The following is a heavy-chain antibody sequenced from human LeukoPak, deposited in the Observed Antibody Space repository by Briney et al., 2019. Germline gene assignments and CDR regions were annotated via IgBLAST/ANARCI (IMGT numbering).Heavy chain of an antibody. CDR3: ARSKMPTPLSAFDA. V-gene: IGHV4-59*08. CDR1: RGSISRYY. D-gene: IGHD5/OR15-5a*01. CDR2: IYYSGST. J-gene: IGHJ3*01. Sequence: SETLSLMCTVSRGSISRYYGRWIRQPPGEGRVWIVYIYYSGSTYYNPSLKSRVTISVDTSKNQFSLKLSSVTDADTAFSYCARSKMPTPLSAFDAWGQGTMVTVSS.